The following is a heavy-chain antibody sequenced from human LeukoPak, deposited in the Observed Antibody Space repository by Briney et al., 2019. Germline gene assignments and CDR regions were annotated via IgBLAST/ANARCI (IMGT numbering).Heavy chain of an antibody. CDR3: ARVNVPYSSGWSTRPWWFDP. CDR2: INPSGGST. J-gene: IGHJ5*02. CDR1: GYTFTSYY. D-gene: IGHD6-19*01. V-gene: IGHV1-46*01. Sequence: ASVKVSCKASGYTFTSYYMHWVRQAPGQGLEWMGIINPSGGSTSYAQKFQGRVTMTRDTSTSTVYMELSSLRSEDTAVYYCARVNVPYSSGWSTRPWWFDPWGQGTLVTVSS.